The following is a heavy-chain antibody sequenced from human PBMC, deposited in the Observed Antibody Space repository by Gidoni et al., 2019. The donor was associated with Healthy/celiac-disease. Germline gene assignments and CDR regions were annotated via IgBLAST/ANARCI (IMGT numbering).Heavy chain of an antibody. Sequence: QVQLQESGPGLVKPSQPLSLTCTVSGGSIRSGGYYWSWLRQHPGKCLEWIGYIYYSGSTYYNPSLKSRVTISVDTSKNQFSLKLSSVTAADTAVYYCAREPRSITMVRGYALDIWGQGTMVTVSS. CDR3: AREPRSITMVRGYALDI. CDR2: IYYSGST. D-gene: IGHD3-10*01. V-gene: IGHV4-31*03. J-gene: IGHJ3*02. CDR1: GGSIRSGGYY.